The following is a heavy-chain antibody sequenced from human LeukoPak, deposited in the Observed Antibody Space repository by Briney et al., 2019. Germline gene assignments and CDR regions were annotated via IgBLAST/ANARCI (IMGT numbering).Heavy chain of an antibody. Sequence: PSETLSLTCAVYGGSFSGYYWSWIRQPPEKGLEWIGEINHSGSTNYNPSLKSRVTISVGTSKNQFSLKLSSVTAADTAVYYCARADRDGYNTFDYWGQGTLVTVSS. CDR1: GGSFSGYY. CDR3: ARADRDGYNTFDY. V-gene: IGHV4-34*01. CDR2: INHSGST. D-gene: IGHD5-24*01. J-gene: IGHJ4*02.